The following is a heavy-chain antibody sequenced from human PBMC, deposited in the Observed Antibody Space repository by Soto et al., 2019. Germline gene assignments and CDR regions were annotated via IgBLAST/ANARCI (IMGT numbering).Heavy chain of an antibody. V-gene: IGHV3-30-3*01. CDR1: GFSFSISP. CDR2: ISYDGTNK. Sequence: QVQLVESGGGVVQPGRSLRLSCAASGFSFSISPMHWVRQAPGKGPEWVALISYDGTNKFYADSVKGRFTISRDNSKSTLYLQVDSVSPEDAAVYYCARDPKASGGQHWAFNYFDSWGQGALVTVAS. D-gene: IGHD7-27*01. CDR3: ARDPKASGGQHWAFNYFDS. J-gene: IGHJ4*02.